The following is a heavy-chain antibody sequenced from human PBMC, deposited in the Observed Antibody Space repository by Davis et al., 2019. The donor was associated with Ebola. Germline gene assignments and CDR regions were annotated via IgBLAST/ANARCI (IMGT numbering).Heavy chain of an antibody. D-gene: IGHD2-8*01. Sequence: GESLKISCAASGFSFNSYPISWLRQAPGKGLEWVSAISGSGDRPQYADSVRGRFSISRDDSKNTLYLQMDSLRAEDTAVFYCAEGGTNNFLGANWGQGTLVTVSS. CDR1: GFSFNSYP. J-gene: IGHJ4*02. CDR3: AEGGTNNFLGAN. V-gene: IGHV3-23*01. CDR2: ISGSGDRP.